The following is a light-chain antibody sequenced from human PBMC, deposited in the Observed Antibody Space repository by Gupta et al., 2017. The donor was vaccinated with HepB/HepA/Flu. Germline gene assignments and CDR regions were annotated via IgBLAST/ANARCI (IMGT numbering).Light chain of an antibody. CDR2: AAS. CDR3: QHTYSVPLA. Sequence: DFQMPQSPSFLSASVGDRVTIPCRASDNIRTYLNWYQHKPGEAPKLLIYAASSWETGVPSRFSGSGSGTRFTLTITSLQAQDFAIYYCQHTYSVPLAFGGGTKVDI. J-gene: IGKJ4*01. V-gene: IGKV1-39*01. CDR1: DNIRTY.